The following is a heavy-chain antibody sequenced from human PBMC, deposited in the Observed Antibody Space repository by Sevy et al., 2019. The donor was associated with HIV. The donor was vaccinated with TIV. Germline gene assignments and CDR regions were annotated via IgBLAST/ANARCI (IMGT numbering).Heavy chain of an antibody. V-gene: IGHV3-66*01. CDR2: IYSDGKT. CDR3: AGWSSAWTLFDY. D-gene: IGHD6-19*01. J-gene: IGHJ4*02. CDR1: GFTFNSHA. Sequence: GGSLRLSCEASGFTFNSHAMTWVRQAPGKGLEWVSVIYSDGKTFYADSVQDRFTISRDNSKNTLYLQMNSLRAEDTAVYYCAGWSSAWTLFDYWGQGTLVTVSS.